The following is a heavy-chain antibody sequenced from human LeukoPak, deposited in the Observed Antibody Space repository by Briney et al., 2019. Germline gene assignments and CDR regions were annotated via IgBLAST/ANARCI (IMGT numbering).Heavy chain of an antibody. J-gene: IGHJ6*03. Sequence: PGGSLRLSCAASGFTFSIYSVTWVRQAPGKGLEWVSSISSTSSYIYYADSVRGRFTIPSDNAQDLAYLQMNSLRAEDTAVYYCARLDRADSTTSPVPYYNYYMNAWGKGTTVIVSS. CDR3: ARLDRADSTTSPVPYYNYYMNA. CDR1: GFTFSIYS. D-gene: IGHD2-2*01. V-gene: IGHV3-21*04. CDR2: ISSTSSYI.